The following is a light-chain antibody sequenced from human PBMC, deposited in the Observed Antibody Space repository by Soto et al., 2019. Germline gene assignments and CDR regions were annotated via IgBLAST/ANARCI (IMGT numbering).Light chain of an antibody. CDR3: QHYNSYSEA. V-gene: IGKV1-5*01. J-gene: IGKJ1*01. CDR1: QNIRNW. Sequence: DIQMTHSPSTLSASVCDSVTITCRASQNIRNWLAWYQQKPGKAPNPLIYDASSLKSGVPSRFSGSGSGTEFTLTISSLQPDDFATYYCQHYNSYSEAFGQGTKVDIK. CDR2: DAS.